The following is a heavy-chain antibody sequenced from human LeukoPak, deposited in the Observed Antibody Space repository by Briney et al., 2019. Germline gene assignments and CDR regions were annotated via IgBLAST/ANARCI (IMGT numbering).Heavy chain of an antibody. Sequence: KPSETLSLTCTVSGGSISSSSYYWGWIRQPPGKGLEWIGSIDYSGSTYYNPSLKRRVTIYVDTSKNQFSLKLSSVTAADTAVYYCARSFRYYDSSGYYLPFGYWGQGTLVTVSS. CDR3: ARSFRYYDSSGYYLPFGY. V-gene: IGHV4-39*01. CDR2: IDYSGST. CDR1: GGSISSSSYY. J-gene: IGHJ4*02. D-gene: IGHD3-22*01.